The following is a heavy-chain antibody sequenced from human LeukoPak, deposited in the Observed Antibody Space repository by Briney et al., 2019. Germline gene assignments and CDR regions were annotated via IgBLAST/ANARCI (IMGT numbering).Heavy chain of an antibody. CDR2: IADNGAT. Sequence: GGSLRLSCEASGFLFSKSAMTWVRQAPGKGLMWVSGIADNGATYYADSVKGRFIISRDNSKNMVFLQMDSLRAEDTAVYYCAKSEKVASMYYFDYWGQGTLVTVSS. V-gene: IGHV3-23*01. CDR3: AKSEKVASMYYFDY. CDR1: GFLFSKSA. D-gene: IGHD5-12*01. J-gene: IGHJ4*02.